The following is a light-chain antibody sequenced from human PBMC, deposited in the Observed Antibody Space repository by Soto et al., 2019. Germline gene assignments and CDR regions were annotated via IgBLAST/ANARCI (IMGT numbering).Light chain of an antibody. J-gene: IGKJ5*01. V-gene: IGKV1-39*01. Sequence: DIQMTQSPSSLSASVGDRVTITCRASQSISTYLNWYQKKPGEAPKLLIYAASTVQTGVPSRFSGSGSGTRFTFTVSSLQPEDSATYYCQQSYSTPITFGQGTRLEI. CDR2: AAS. CDR1: QSISTY. CDR3: QQSYSTPIT.